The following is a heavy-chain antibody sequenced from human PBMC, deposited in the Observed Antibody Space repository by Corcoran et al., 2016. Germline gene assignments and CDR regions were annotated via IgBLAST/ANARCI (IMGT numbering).Heavy chain of an antibody. D-gene: IGHD2-2*01. CDR3: AREADIVVVPAAIRHHYYYGMDV. Sequence: EVQLVESGGGLVQPGGSLRLSCAASGFTFSSYSMNWVRQAPGKGLEWVSYISSSSSTIYYADSVKGRFTISRDNAKNSLYLQMNSLRDEDTAVYYCAREADIVVVPAAIRHHYYYGMDVWGQGTTVTVSS. CDR1: GFTFSSYS. CDR2: ISSSSSTI. V-gene: IGHV3-48*02. J-gene: IGHJ6*02.